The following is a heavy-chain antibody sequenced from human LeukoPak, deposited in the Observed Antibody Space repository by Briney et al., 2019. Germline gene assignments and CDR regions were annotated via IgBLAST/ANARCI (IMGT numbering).Heavy chain of an antibody. Sequence: PGGSLRLSCAASGFSFRSYWMRWVRQAPGKGLEWVADIKSDGNEKHYVDSAKGRFTISRDNTKNSLYLQMNSLRAEDTAVYYCALNMVRGQIFDYWGQGTLVTVSS. V-gene: IGHV3-7*01. CDR2: IKSDGNEK. J-gene: IGHJ4*02. CDR1: GFSFRSYW. D-gene: IGHD3-10*01. CDR3: ALNMVRGQIFDY.